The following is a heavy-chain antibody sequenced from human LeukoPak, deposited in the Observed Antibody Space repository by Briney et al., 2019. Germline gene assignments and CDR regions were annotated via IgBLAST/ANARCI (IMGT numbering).Heavy chain of an antibody. CDR2: IYSGGST. CDR1: GFTVSSNY. J-gene: IGHJ4*02. CDR3: AKDWSGSDYFDY. V-gene: IGHV3-53*01. Sequence: PGGSLRLSCAASGFTVSSNYMSWVRQAPGKGLEWVSVIYSGGSTYYADSVKGRFTISRDNSENTVYLQMNSLRAEDTAIYYCAKDWSGSDYFDYWGQGTLVTVSS. D-gene: IGHD1-14*01.